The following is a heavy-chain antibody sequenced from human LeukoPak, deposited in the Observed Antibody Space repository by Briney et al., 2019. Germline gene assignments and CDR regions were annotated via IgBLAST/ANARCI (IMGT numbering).Heavy chain of an antibody. Sequence: ASVKVSCKASGYTFTSYDINWVRQATGQGLEWMGWMNPNSGNTGYAQKFQGRVTITRNTSISTAYMELSSLRSEDTAVYYCAKVVVAGTIHYGMEVWGQGTTVTVSS. CDR3: AKVVVAGTIHYGMEV. D-gene: IGHD2-15*01. CDR2: MNPNSGNT. V-gene: IGHV1-8*03. J-gene: IGHJ6*02. CDR1: GYTFTSYD.